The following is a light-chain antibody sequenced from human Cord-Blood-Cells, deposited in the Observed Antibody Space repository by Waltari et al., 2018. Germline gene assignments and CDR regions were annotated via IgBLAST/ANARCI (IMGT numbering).Light chain of an antibody. J-gene: IGLJ2*01. CDR1: IRDVRGYNY. Sequence: QSALTQPASVSGSPGQSITISCTGTIRDVRGYNYVPWYQEPPGKAPKPMIYDFSKRPSGGSSHFAGTHDGNPASLTISGRQADDEADDYCCSYTSSSTYVVVGGGSKLTGL. V-gene: IGLV2-14*01. CDR2: DFS. CDR3: CSYTSSSTYVV.